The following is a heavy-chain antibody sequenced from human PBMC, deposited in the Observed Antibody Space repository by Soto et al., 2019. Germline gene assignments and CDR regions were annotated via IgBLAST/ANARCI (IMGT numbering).Heavy chain of an antibody. CDR3: ARGVIAAAGTKGALDY. CDR1: GGSFSCYY. CDR2: INHSGST. D-gene: IGHD6-13*01. V-gene: IGHV4-34*01. J-gene: IGHJ4*02. Sequence: NPSETLSLTCAVYGGSFSCYYWSWIRQPPGKGLEWIGEINHSGSTNYNPSLKSRVTISVDTSKNQFSLKLSSVTAADTAVYYCARGVIAAAGTKGALDYWGQGTLVTVSS.